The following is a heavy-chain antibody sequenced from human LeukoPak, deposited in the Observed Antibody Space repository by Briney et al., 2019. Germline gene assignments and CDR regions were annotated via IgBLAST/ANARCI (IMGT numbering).Heavy chain of an antibody. D-gene: IGHD6-19*01. CDR1: GFTFSSYS. V-gene: IGHV3-21*01. CDR2: ISNSATYI. J-gene: IGHJ4*02. Sequence: GESLRLSCAASGFTFSSYSINWVRQAPGKGLEWVSSISNSATYIYYSDSMKGRSTISRDNARNSLFLQMNSLRVEDTAVYFCARLQGDSGWYYFDYWGRGTLVTVSS. CDR3: ARLQGDSGWYYFDY.